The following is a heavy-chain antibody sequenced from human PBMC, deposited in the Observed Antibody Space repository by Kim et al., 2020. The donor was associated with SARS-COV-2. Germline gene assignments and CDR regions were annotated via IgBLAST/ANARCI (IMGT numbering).Heavy chain of an antibody. CDR3: ATEYDYGSGSLDPVY. J-gene: IGHJ4*02. D-gene: IGHD3-10*01. CDR1: GGSISSSSYY. V-gene: IGHV4-39*01. Sequence: SETLSLTCTVSGGSISSSSYYWGWIRQPPGKGLEWIGSIYYSGSTYYNPSLKSRVTISVDTSKNQFSLKLSSVTAADTAVYYCATEYDYGSGSLDPVYWGQGTLVTVSS. CDR2: IYYSGST.